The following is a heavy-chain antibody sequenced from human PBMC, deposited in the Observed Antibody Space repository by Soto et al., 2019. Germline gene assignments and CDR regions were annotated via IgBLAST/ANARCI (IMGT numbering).Heavy chain of an antibody. J-gene: IGHJ6*02. Sequence: GGSLRLSCAASGFPFTGYAMSWVRQAPGKGLEWVSAISGHGDATFYADSVKGRFTISRDNAKNSLYLQMNSLRAEDTAVYYCARDARSDFWSGYYKRYYYYGMDVWGQGTTVTVS. D-gene: IGHD3-3*01. CDR1: GFPFTGYA. V-gene: IGHV3-23*01. CDR2: ISGHGDAT. CDR3: ARDARSDFWSGYYKRYYYYGMDV.